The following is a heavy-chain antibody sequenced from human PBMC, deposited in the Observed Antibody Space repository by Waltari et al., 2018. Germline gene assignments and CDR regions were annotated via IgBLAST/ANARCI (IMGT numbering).Heavy chain of an antibody. Sequence: QVRLVQSAAAVKKPGASVKVSCGACGYRFSSYGISWVRQAPGQGLEWMGWIGAYNGNTDYAQKFRGRVTLTTDRSTNTAYMELRSLRSDDTAFYYCASSSFCSSTTCYLGYWGQGTLVTVSS. V-gene: IGHV1-18*01. CDR1: GYRFSSYG. D-gene: IGHD2-2*01. CDR3: ASSSFCSSTTCYLGY. J-gene: IGHJ4*02. CDR2: IGAYNGNT.